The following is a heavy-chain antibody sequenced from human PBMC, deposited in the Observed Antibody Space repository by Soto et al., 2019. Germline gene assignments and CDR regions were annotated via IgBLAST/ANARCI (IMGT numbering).Heavy chain of an antibody. CDR2: ISGSGGST. V-gene: IGHV3-23*01. J-gene: IGHJ6*02. Sequence: LRLSCAASGFTFSSYAMSWVRQAPGKGLEWVSAISGSGGSTYYADSVKGRFTISRDNSKNTLYLQMNSLRAEDTAVYYCVGTTVTPHNYGMDVWGQGTTVTVSS. CDR1: GFTFSSYA. D-gene: IGHD4-17*01. CDR3: VGTTVTPHNYGMDV.